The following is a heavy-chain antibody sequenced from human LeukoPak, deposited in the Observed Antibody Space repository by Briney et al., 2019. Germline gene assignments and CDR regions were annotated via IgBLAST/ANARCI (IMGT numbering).Heavy chain of an antibody. J-gene: IGHJ4*02. CDR3: AREDNLGSGSSPIDY. CDR1: GGTFSSYA. D-gene: IGHD6-19*01. Sequence: SVKVSCKASGGTFSSYAISWVRQAPGQGLEWMGGIIPIFGTANYAQKFQGRVTITADESTSTAYMELSRLRSDDTAVYYCAREDNLGSGSSPIDYWGQGTLVTVSS. CDR2: IIPIFGTA. V-gene: IGHV1-69*01.